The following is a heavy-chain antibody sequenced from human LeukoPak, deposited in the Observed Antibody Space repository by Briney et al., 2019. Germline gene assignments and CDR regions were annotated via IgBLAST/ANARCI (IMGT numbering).Heavy chain of an antibody. CDR2: ISGSGGST. CDR3: ARGLGSSTSRHTFEI. V-gene: IGHV3-23*01. J-gene: IGHJ3*02. D-gene: IGHD2-2*01. CDR1: GFTFSRYA. Sequence: GGSLRLSCAASGFTFSRYAMRWVRQAPGKGLEWVSAISGSGGSTYFADSVKGRFTISRDNSKNTLYLQMNSLSAEDTAIYYCARGLGSSTSRHTFEIWGQGTMVTVSS.